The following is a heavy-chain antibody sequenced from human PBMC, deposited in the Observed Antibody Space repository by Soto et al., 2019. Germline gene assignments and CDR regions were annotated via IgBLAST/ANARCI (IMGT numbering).Heavy chain of an antibody. J-gene: IGHJ6*02. Sequence: SVKVSCKASGGTFSSYAISWVRQAPGQGLEWMGGIIPIFGTANYAQKFQGRVTITADESTSTAYMELSSLRSEDTAVYYCARDSQKVVPAAIWSYYYYYGMDVWG. CDR2: IIPIFGTA. CDR1: GGTFSSYA. V-gene: IGHV1-69*13. CDR3: ARDSQKVVPAAIWSYYYYYGMDV. D-gene: IGHD2-2*01.